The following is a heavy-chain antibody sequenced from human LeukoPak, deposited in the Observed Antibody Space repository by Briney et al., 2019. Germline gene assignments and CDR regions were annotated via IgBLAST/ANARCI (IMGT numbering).Heavy chain of an antibody. Sequence: GGSLRLSCASSAFNFTAYWMHWVRQDPRQGLLGGARINSDGTTTTYADSGNGRFTISKDNANNSLYLQMNSLRAEDTAVYYCASGSHYYGPWGQGTLVTVSS. D-gene: IGHD3-10*01. CDR1: AFNFTAYW. CDR3: ASGSHYYGP. J-gene: IGHJ5*02. V-gene: IGHV3-74*01. CDR2: INSDGTTT.